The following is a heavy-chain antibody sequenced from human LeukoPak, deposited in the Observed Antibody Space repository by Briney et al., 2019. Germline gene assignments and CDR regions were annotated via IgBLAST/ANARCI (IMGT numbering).Heavy chain of an antibody. V-gene: IGHV3-21*01. D-gene: IGHD2-15*01. Sequence: GGSLRLSCAASGFTFSSYSMNWVRQAPGKGLEWVSSISSSSSYIYYADSVKGRFTISRDNSKNTLYLQMNSLRAEDTAVYYCAKDRRYCSGGSCYFRYYYMDVWGKGTTVTISS. J-gene: IGHJ6*03. CDR3: AKDRRYCSGGSCYFRYYYMDV. CDR2: ISSSSSYI. CDR1: GFTFSSYS.